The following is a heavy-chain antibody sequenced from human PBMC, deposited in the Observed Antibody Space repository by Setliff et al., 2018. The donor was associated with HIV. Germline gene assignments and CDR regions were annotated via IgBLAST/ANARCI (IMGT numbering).Heavy chain of an antibody. V-gene: IGHV4-59*11. CDR3: VRGYCSSTTCYDDYYYMDV. CDR1: GASSSSHY. Sequence: PSETLSLTCTVSGASSSSHYWSWIRQPPGKGLEWIGSIYHSGTTYYNPSLRSRVTISVDTSKNQFFLKLSSVTAADTAVYYCVRGYCSSTTCYDDYYYMDVWGKGSTVTVSS. D-gene: IGHD2-2*01. J-gene: IGHJ6*03. CDR2: IYHSGTT.